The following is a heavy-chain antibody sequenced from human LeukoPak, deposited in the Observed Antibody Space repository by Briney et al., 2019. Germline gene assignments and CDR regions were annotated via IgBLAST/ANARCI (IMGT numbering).Heavy chain of an antibody. CDR2: IIYDGYYK. V-gene: IGHV3-30*18. J-gene: IGHJ4*02. D-gene: IGHD2-2*01. Sequence: GRSLRLSCAASGFSFTNYGVHWVRQAPGKGLEWVAVIIYDGYYKYYADSVKGRFTISRDDSKKTVYLQMNSLRAEDTAVYYCANREYHLPALYWGQGTLVTVSS. CDR3: ANREYHLPALY. CDR1: GFSFTNYG.